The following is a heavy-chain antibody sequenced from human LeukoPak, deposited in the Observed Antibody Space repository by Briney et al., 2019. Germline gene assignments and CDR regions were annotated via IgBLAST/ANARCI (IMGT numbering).Heavy chain of an antibody. J-gene: IGHJ3*02. CDR2: INPSGGST. V-gene: IGHV1-46*01. CDR3: ARKDRFEAFDI. Sequence: EASVKVSCKASGYTFTSYYMHWVRQAPGQGLEWMGIINPSGGSTSYAQKFQGRVTMTRDTSTSTVSMELSSLRSEDTALYYCARKDRFEAFDIWGQGTMLIVSS. CDR1: GYTFTSYY.